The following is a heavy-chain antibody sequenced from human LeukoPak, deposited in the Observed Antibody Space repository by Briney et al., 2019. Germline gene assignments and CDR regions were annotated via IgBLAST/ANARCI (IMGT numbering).Heavy chain of an antibody. Sequence: ASVKVSCKASGYTFTSYYMHWVRQAPGQGLEWMGIINPSGGSTSYAQKFQGRVTMTEDTSTDTAYMELSSLRSEDTAVYYCATASRSYDILTGPISTWDDDSDIWGQGTMVTVSS. CDR2: INPSGGST. D-gene: IGHD3-9*01. CDR1: GYTFTSYY. V-gene: IGHV1-46*01. J-gene: IGHJ3*02. CDR3: ATASRSYDILTGPISTWDDDSDI.